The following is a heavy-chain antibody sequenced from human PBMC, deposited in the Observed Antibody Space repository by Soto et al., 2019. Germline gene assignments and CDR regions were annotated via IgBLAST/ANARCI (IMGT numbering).Heavy chain of an antibody. Sequence: GGSLRLSCAASGFTFDDYGMSWVRQAPGKGLEWVSGINWNGGSTGYADSVKGRFTISRDNAKNSLYLQMNSLRAEDTALYHCARGSGSLYCSGGSCYYGDAFDIWGQGTMVTVS. V-gene: IGHV3-20*01. D-gene: IGHD2-15*01. CDR1: GFTFDDYG. J-gene: IGHJ3*02. CDR3: ARGSGSLYCSGGSCYYGDAFDI. CDR2: INWNGGST.